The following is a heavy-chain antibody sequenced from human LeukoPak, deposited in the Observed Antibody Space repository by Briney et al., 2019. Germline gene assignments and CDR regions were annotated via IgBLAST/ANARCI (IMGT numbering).Heavy chain of an antibody. CDR2: ISSSGDTI. CDR3: ARISRYSYGSGAFDI. CDR1: GFTFSDYY. Sequence: GGSLRLSCAASGFTFSDYYMSWIRQAPGKGLEWVSYISSSGDTIYYADSVKGRFTISRDNAKNTLYLQMNSLRAEDTAVYYCARISRYSYGSGAFDIWGQGTMVTVSS. D-gene: IGHD5-18*01. J-gene: IGHJ3*02. V-gene: IGHV3-11*04.